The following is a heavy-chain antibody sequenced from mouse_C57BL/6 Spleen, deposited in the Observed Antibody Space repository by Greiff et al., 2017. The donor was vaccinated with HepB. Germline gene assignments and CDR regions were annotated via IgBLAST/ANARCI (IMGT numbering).Heavy chain of an antibody. CDR3: AISGIITTVVCPYWYFDV. V-gene: IGHV1-74*01. CDR1: GYTFTSYW. Sequence: QVQLQQPGAELVKPGASVKVSCKASGYTFTSYWMHWVKQRPGQGLEWIGRIHPSDSDTNYNQKLKGKATLPVDKSSSTAYMQLSSLTSEDSAVYYCAISGIITTVVCPYWYFDVWGTGTTVTVSS. D-gene: IGHD1-1*01. CDR2: IHPSDSDT. J-gene: IGHJ1*03.